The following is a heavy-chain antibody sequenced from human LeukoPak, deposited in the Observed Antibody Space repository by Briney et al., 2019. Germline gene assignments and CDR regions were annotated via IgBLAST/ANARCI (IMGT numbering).Heavy chain of an antibody. V-gene: IGHV3-9*01. J-gene: IGHJ6*02. CDR2: ISWNSGAI. Sequence: GRSLRLSCAASGFTLDDYAMHWVRQAPGKGLEWVSGISWNSGAIGYTDSVKGRFTISRDNAKNSLYLQMNSLRAEDTAVYYCARNYGDYVYYYGMDVWGQGTTVTVSS. CDR1: GFTLDDYA. D-gene: IGHD4-17*01. CDR3: ARNYGDYVYYYGMDV.